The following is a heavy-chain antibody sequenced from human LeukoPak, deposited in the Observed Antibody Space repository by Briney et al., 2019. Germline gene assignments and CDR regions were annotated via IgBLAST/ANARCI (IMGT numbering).Heavy chain of an antibody. V-gene: IGHV4-59*08. Sequence: SETLSLTCSVSGVSMTNYYWRWLRHPPGKGLEGIGHIYYRGDTKYNPSLKSRVTISLDTSKQQFSLRLTSVSAADTAAYYCARLSGPSGGPVSFFGLDVWGQGTTVAVSS. CDR3: ARLSGPSGGPVSFFGLDV. CDR2: IYYRGDT. J-gene: IGHJ6*02. CDR1: GVSMTNYY. D-gene: IGHD6-19*01.